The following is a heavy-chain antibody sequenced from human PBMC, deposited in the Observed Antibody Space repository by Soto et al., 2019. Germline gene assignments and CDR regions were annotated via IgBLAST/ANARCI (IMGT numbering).Heavy chain of an antibody. CDR3: ARARSLWFGELIYYYGMDV. V-gene: IGHV3-74*01. CDR2: INSDGSST. J-gene: IGHJ6*02. CDR1: GFTFSSYW. Sequence: GGSLRLSCAASGFTFSSYWMHWVRQAPGKGLVWVSRINSDGSSTSYADSVKGRFTISRDNAKNTLYLQMNSLRAEDTAVYYCARARSLWFGELIYYYGMDVWGQGTTVTVSS. D-gene: IGHD3-10*01.